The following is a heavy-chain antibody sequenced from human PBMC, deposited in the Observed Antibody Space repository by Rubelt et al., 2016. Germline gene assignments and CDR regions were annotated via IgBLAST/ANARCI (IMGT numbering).Heavy chain of an antibody. J-gene: IGHJ4*02. CDR1: GGSFSGYY. Sequence: QVQLQQWGAGLLKPSETLSLTCAVYGGSFSGYYWSWIRQPPGKGLEWIGEINHSGSTNYNPCLKSRVTISVDTSKNQLSLKLSSVTAADTAVYYCAREAVEMATIHWGQGTLVTVSS. V-gene: IGHV4-34*01. D-gene: IGHD5-24*01. CDR3: AREAVEMATIH. CDR2: INHSGST.